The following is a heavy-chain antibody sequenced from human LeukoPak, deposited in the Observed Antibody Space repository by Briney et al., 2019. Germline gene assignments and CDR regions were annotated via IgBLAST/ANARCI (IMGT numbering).Heavy chain of an antibody. J-gene: IGHJ6*02. CDR3: ARDYGDGSGSPGGYCYGMDV. CDR2: IIPILGIA. Sequence: SVKVSCKASGGTFSSYAISWVRQAPGQGLEWMGRIIPILGIANYAQKFQGRVTITADKSTSTAYMELSSLRSEDTAVYYCARDYGDGSGSPGGYCYGMDVWGQGTTVTVSS. CDR1: GGTFSSYA. V-gene: IGHV1-69*04. D-gene: IGHD3-10*01.